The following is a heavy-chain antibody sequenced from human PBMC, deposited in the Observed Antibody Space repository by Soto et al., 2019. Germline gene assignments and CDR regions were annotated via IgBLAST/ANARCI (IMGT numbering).Heavy chain of an antibody. D-gene: IGHD3-3*01. CDR2: ISGSGGST. J-gene: IGHJ6*03. V-gene: IGHV3-23*01. CDR3: SGGDYDFWSGYYGGGYYYYMDG. CDR1: GFTFSSYA. Sequence: GGSLRLSCAASGFTFSSYAMSWVRQAPGKGLEWVSAISGSGGSTYYADSVKGRFTISRDNSKNTLYLQMNSLRAEDTAVYYCSGGDYDFWSGYYGGGYYYYMDGWGKGTTVTVSS.